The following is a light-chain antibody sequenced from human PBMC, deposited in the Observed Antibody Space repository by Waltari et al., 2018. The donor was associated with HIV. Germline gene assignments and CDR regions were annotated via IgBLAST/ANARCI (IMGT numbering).Light chain of an antibody. CDR1: SSDVGSYNL. CDR2: EVT. CDR3: CSYAGGNTLV. Sequence: QSALTQPASVSGSPGQSITISCTGPSSDVGSYNLVSWYQQHPGKAPKLMIYEVTKRPSGVSNHFSASKSGNTASLTISGLQAEDEADYYCCSYAGGNTLVFGGGTKLTVL. V-gene: IGLV2-23*02. J-gene: IGLJ2*01.